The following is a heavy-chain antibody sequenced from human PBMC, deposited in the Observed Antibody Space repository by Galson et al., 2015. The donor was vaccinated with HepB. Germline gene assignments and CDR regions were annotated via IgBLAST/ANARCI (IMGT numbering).Heavy chain of an antibody. J-gene: IGHJ4*02. D-gene: IGHD3-3*01. CDR2: ISYDGSNK. V-gene: IGHV3-30-3*01. Sequence: SLRLSCAASGFTFSSYAMHWVRQAPGKGLEWVAVISYDGSNKYYADSAKGRFTISRDNSKNTLYLQMNSLRAEDTAVYYCAGEGSERFSTPSRPIDYWGQGTLVTVSS. CDR1: GFTFSSYA. CDR3: AGEGSERFSTPSRPIDY.